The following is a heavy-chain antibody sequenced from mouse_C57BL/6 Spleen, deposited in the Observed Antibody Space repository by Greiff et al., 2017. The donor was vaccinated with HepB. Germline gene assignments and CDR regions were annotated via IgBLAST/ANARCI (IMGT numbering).Heavy chain of an antibody. D-gene: IGHD1-1*02. J-gene: IGHJ2*01. CDR2: IYPGDGDT. V-gene: IGHV1-82*01. CDR1: GYAFSGSW. Sequence: VQLQQSGPELVKPGASVKISCKASGYAFSGSWMNWVKQRPGKGLEWIGRIYPGDGDTNYNGKFKGKATLTADKSSSTAYMQLSSLTSVDSAVYFCARWWDGDLDYGGQGTTLTVSS. CDR3: ARWWDGDLDY.